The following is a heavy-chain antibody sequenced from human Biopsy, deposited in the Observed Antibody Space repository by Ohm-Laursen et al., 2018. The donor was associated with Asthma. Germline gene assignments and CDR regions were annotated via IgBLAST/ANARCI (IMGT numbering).Heavy chain of an antibody. CDR3: ARGISRVTGLFDHFDS. J-gene: IGHJ4*02. Sequence: TLSLTCVVSGASISSDYWSWIRQPPGKGLEWIGHIYYSGSTNYQPSLKSRVTISVDTSKNQFSLKLRSVTAADAAVYYCARGISRVTGLFDHFDSWGQGTLVTVSS. CDR1: GASISSDY. CDR2: IYYSGST. V-gene: IGHV4-59*01. D-gene: IGHD2-21*02.